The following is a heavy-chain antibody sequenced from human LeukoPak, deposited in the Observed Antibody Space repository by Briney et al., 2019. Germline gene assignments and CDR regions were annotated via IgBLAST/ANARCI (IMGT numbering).Heavy chain of an antibody. CDR2: ISGSGGST. V-gene: IGHV3-23*01. D-gene: IGHD3-10*01. Sequence: GGSLRLSCAASGFTFSSYAMSWVRQAPGKGLEWVSAISGSGGSTYYADSVKGRFTISRDNSKNTLYLQMNSLRAEDTAVYYCANPPPITMVRGVIIGTPYWGQGTLVTVSS. CDR3: ANPPPITMVRGVIIGTPY. CDR1: GFTFSSYA. J-gene: IGHJ4*02.